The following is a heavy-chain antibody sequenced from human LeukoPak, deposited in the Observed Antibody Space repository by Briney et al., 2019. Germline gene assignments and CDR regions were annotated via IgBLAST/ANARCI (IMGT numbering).Heavy chain of an antibody. CDR2: IIPIFGTA. J-gene: IGHJ5*02. CDR1: GGTFSSYT. D-gene: IGHD3-22*01. V-gene: IGHV1-69*05. Sequence: ASVKVSCKASGGTFSSYTISWVRQAPGQGLEWMGRIIPIFGTANYAQKFQGRVTITTDESTSTAYMELSSLRSEDTAVYYCARVYYDSSGYSPWGQGTLVTVSS. CDR3: ARVYYDSSGYSP.